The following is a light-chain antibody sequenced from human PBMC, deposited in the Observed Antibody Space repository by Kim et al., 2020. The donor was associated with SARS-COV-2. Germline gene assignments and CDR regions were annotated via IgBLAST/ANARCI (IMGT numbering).Light chain of an antibody. CDR1: SSDVGGYNY. CDR3: ASYTRSNTGV. J-gene: IGLJ3*02. CDR2: EVS. Sequence: QSALTQPASVSGSPGQSITISCTGTSSDVGGYNYVSWYQHHPGKATKLMIYEVSNRPSGVSYRFSGSKSGNTASLTISGLQAEDEADYYCASYTRSNTGVFGGGTQLTVL. V-gene: IGLV2-14*01.